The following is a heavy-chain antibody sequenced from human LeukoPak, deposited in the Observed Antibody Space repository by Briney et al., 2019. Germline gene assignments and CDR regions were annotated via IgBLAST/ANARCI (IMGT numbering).Heavy chain of an antibody. D-gene: IGHD4-11*01. Sequence: PSETLSLTCTVSGGSISSYYWSWVRQPAGKGLEWMGCIYTSGSNNYTPSLKSRVTMSVDTSKNQFSLKLSSVTAADTAVYYCAREGSQDYSNYFNWFDPWGQGSLVTVSS. CDR2: IYTSGSN. CDR3: AREGSQDYSNYFNWFDP. V-gene: IGHV4-4*07. J-gene: IGHJ5*02. CDR1: GGSISSYY.